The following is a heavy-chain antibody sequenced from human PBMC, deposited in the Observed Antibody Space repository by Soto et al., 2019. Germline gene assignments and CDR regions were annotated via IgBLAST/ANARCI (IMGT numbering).Heavy chain of an antibody. V-gene: IGHV4-34*03. Sequence: VVWGKFVDYGWSCIRKPTRKGLEWIGEINHSGSTNYNPSLKSRVTISVDTSKNQFSLKLSSVTAADTAVYYFLLRAEDGIRYVRSVSAFRLNRSSDL. CDR3: LLRAEDGIRYVRSVSAFRLNRSSDL. CDR1: WGKFVDYG. J-gene: IGHJ2*01. CDR2: INHSGST. D-gene: IGHD3-10*02.